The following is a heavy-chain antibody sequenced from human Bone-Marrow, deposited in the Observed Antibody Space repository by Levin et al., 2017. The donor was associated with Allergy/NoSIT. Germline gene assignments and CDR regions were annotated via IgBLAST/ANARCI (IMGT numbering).Heavy chain of an antibody. CDR1: GFTFSSYA. Sequence: GGSLRLSCAASGFTFSSYAMHWVRQAPGKGLEWVAVISYDGSNKYYADSVKGRFTISRDNSKNTLYLQMNSLRAEDTAVYYCARGQGWELGVFDYWGQGTLVTVSS. V-gene: IGHV3-30-3*01. J-gene: IGHJ4*02. CDR3: ARGQGWELGVFDY. CDR2: ISYDGSNK. D-gene: IGHD1-26*01.